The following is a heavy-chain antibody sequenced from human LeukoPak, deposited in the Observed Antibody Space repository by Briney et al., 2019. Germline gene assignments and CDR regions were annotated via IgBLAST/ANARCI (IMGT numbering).Heavy chain of an antibody. CDR3: RAYCSSTSCYGISDY. J-gene: IGHJ4*02. Sequence: GGSLRLSCAASGFSLSDQFMDWVRQAPGKGLEWVANIKQDGGEKYYVDSVKGRFTISRDDAKNSLYLQMDSLRAEDTAVYYCRAYCSSTSCYGISDYWGQGTLVTVSS. CDR2: IKQDGGEK. D-gene: IGHD2-2*01. V-gene: IGHV3-7*01. CDR1: GFSLSDQF.